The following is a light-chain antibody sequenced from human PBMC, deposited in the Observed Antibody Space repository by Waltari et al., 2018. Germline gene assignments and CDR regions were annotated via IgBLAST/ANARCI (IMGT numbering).Light chain of an antibody. CDR1: QSLVHSDGNTY. CDR2: KVS. V-gene: IGKV2-30*02. Sequence: DVVMTQSPLSLPVTLGQPASISCRSSQSLVHSDGNTYLNWLQQRPGQSPRRLIYKVSKRDSGVPDRFSGSGSGTDVTLKISTVEAEDVGVYYCMQGSHWPPWTFGQGTKVEIK. J-gene: IGKJ1*01. CDR3: MQGSHWPPWT.